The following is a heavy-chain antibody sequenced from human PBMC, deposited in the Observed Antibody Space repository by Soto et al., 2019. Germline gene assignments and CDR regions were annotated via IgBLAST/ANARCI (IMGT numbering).Heavy chain of an antibody. D-gene: IGHD3-10*01. V-gene: IGHV4-31*03. CDR1: GGSISSGGYY. J-gene: IGHJ5*02. CDR2: IYYSGST. Sequence: QVQLQESGPGLVKPSQTLSLTCTVSGGSISSGGYYWRWIRQHPGKGLEWIGYIYYSGSTYYNPSLGRRVTISVDTSKNQFSVTLSSVTAADTAVYYCPREITMDYSSFDPWGQGTLVTVSS. CDR3: PREITMDYSSFDP.